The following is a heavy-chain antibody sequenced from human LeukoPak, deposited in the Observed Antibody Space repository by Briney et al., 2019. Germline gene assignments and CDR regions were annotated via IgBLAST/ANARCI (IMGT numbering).Heavy chain of an antibody. V-gene: IGHV4-4*07. J-gene: IGHJ4*02. CDR1: VGPISLHF. D-gene: IGHD5-12*01. CDR2: IYSSGST. Sequence: SETLSLTCTVSVGPISLHFWTWIRQPAGTGLEWIGRIYSSGSTNYNPSLKSRVTMSIDTSKNQFSLKVTSVTAADTAVYYCARKLPGYSGYDYVIDYWGEGTLVTVYS. CDR3: ARKLPGYSGYDYVIDY.